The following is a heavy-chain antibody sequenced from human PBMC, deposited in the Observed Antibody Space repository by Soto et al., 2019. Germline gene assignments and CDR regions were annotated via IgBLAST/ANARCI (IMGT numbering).Heavy chain of an antibody. V-gene: IGHV3-53*01. CDR2: IYSGGST. CDR3: AREGDGYNSALTDY. Sequence: EVQLVESGGGLIQPGGSLRLSCAASGFTVSRNYMSWVRQAPGKGLEWVSVIYSGGSTYYADSVKGRFTISRDNSKNTLYLQMNSLRAEDTAVYYCAREGDGYNSALTDYWGQGTLVTVSS. CDR1: GFTVSRNY. J-gene: IGHJ4*02. D-gene: IGHD5-12*01.